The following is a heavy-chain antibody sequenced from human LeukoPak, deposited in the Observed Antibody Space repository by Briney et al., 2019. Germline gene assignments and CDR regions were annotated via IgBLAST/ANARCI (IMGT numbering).Heavy chain of an antibody. Sequence: SVKVSCKASGGTFSSYAISWVRQAPGQGLEWMGRIIPVLGIANYAQKFQGRVTITADKSTSTAYMELSSLRSEDTAVYYCARGPFTMVRGVPLDYWGQGTLVTVSS. CDR1: GGTFSSYA. CDR2: IIPVLGIA. J-gene: IGHJ4*02. D-gene: IGHD3-10*01. V-gene: IGHV1-69*04. CDR3: ARGPFTMVRGVPLDY.